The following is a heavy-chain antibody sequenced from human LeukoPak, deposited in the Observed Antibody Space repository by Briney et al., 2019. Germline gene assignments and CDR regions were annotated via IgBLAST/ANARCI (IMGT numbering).Heavy chain of an antibody. CDR3: ERSRRVGNGEYPDY. CDR2: INPNAGDT. J-gene: IGHJ4*02. Sequence: ASVTVSCMASLYTFTGYYMHWVRTTPGQGLAWMGSINPNAGDTNYRPKFQGSVTMTRDTSINTAYMELRSLRSGDPAVNYCERSRRVGNGEYPDYWGQGTLVTLPS. V-gene: IGHV1-2*02. D-gene: IGHD3-10*01. CDR1: LYTFTGYY.